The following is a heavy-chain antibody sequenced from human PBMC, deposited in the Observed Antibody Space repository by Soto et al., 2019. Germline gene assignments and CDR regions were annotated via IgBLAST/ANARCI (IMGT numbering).Heavy chain of an antibody. V-gene: IGHV3-23*01. Sequence: EVQLLESGGGLVQPGGSLRLSCAASGFTFSSYAMSWVRQAPGKGLEWVSAISGSGGSTYYADSVKGRFTISRDNSKNMLYLQMNSLRAEDTAVYYCAKDRYHYDFWSGDYYYGMDVWGQGTTVTVSS. D-gene: IGHD3-3*01. J-gene: IGHJ6*02. CDR2: ISGSGGST. CDR1: GFTFSSYA. CDR3: AKDRYHYDFWSGDYYYGMDV.